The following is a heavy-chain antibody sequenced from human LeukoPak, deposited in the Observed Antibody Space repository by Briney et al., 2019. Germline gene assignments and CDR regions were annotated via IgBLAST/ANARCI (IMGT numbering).Heavy chain of an antibody. J-gene: IGHJ4*02. D-gene: IGHD3-10*01. Sequence: AGGSLRLSCAASGFTFSSYSMNWVRQAPGKGLEWVSYITSSTAIYYADSVKGRFTISRDNAKNSLYLQMNSLRDEDTAVYYCARDVGSGRYPIDYWGQGTLVTVSS. CDR2: ITSSTAI. CDR1: GFTFSSYS. V-gene: IGHV3-48*02. CDR3: ARDVGSGRYPIDY.